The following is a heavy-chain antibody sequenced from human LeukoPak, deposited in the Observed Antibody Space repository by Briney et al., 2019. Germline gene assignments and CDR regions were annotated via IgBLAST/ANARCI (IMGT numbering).Heavy chain of an antibody. CDR3: AKDRSPAIYGDYVDNWFDP. CDR1: GFTFSSYG. CDR2: ISYDGSNK. J-gene: IGHJ5*02. Sequence: TGRSLRLSCAASGFTFSSYGMHWVRQAPGKGLEWVAVISYDGSNKYYADSVKVRFTISRDNSKNTLYLQMNSLRAEDTAVYYCAKDRSPAIYGDYVDNWFDPWGQGTLVTVSS. D-gene: IGHD4-17*01. V-gene: IGHV3-30*18.